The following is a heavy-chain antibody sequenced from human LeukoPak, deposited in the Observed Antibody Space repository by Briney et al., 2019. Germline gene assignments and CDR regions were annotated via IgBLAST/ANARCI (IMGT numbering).Heavy chain of an antibody. CDR3: AREAETNYFDY. CDR1: GGSISSYY. CDR2: IYYSGST. Sequence: TSETLSLTCTVSGGSISSYYWSWIRQPPGKGLEWIGYIYYSGSTNYNPSLKSRVTISVDTSKNQFSLKLSSVTAADTAVYYCAREAETNYFDYWGQGTLVTVSS. J-gene: IGHJ4*02. V-gene: IGHV4-59*12.